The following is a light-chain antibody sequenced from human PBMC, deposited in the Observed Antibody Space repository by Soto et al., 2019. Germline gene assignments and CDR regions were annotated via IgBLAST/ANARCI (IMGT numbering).Light chain of an antibody. V-gene: IGLV3-9*01. CDR2: RDS. J-gene: IGLJ3*02. CDR3: AAWDDSLNGPV. Sequence: SYELTQPLSGSVALGQTARITCGGNNNGSKNVHWYQQKPGQAPVLVIYRDSNRPSGIPERFSGSNSGNTATLTISRAQAGDEADYHCAAWDDSLNGPVFGGGTQLTVL. CDR1: NNGSKN.